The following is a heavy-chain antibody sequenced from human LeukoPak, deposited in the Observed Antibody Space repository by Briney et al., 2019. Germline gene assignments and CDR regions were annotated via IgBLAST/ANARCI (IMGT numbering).Heavy chain of an antibody. Sequence: PSETLSLTCTVSGGSISSYYWSWIRQPPGKGLEWIGYIYYSGSTNYNPSLKSRVTISVDTSKNQFSLKLSSVTAADTAVYYCARGYDFQYYYYYMDVWGKGTTVTVSS. CDR1: GGSISSYY. CDR2: IYYSGST. V-gene: IGHV4-59*08. J-gene: IGHJ6*03. D-gene: IGHD3-3*01. CDR3: ARGYDFQYYYYYMDV.